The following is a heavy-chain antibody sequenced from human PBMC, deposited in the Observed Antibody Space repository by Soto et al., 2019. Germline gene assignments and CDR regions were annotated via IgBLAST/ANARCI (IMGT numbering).Heavy chain of an antibody. CDR1: GGSFSGYH. CDR2: INPVGST. J-gene: IGHJ6*02. Sequence: PSETLSLTCGVYGGSFSGYHWNWIRQPPGKGLEWIGDINPVGSTNYNPSLKSRVTISLDTSKNQFSLKLNSVTAADTAVYYCARVSRTGTTSRTTNRYYYYGMDVWGQGTTVTVSS. V-gene: IGHV4-34*01. D-gene: IGHD1-7*01. CDR3: ARVSRTGTTSRTTNRYYYYGMDV.